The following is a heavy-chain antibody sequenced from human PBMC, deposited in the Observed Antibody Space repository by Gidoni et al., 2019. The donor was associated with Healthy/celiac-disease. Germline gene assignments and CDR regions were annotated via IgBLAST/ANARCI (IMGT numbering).Heavy chain of an antibody. J-gene: IGHJ6*02. CDR2: ISSSSRTI. CDR3: ARDRGGIRCLEGYRYYYYGMDV. Sequence: EVQLLESRGALVQPGGSLRLPCAASDLTCGGSSMTWVRQAPGKGLGWGSYISSSSRTIYYAGSVKGRFTIARDNAKNSLYLQMNSLRDEDTAVNFCARDRGGIRCLEGYRYYYYGMDVWGQGTTVTVSS. D-gene: IGHD3-3*01. V-gene: IGHV3-48*02. CDR1: DLTCGGSS.